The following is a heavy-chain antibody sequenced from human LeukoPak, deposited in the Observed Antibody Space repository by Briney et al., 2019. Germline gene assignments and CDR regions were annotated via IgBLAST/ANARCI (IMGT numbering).Heavy chain of an antibody. V-gene: IGHV4-34*01. J-gene: IGHJ4*02. CDR3: ARDRGITMVRGVIITEGYFDY. CDR1: GGSFSVYY. D-gene: IGHD3-10*01. CDR2: IYYSGST. Sequence: SETLSLTCAVCGGSFSVYYWSWIRQPPGKGLEWIGSIYYSGSTYYNPSLKSRVTISVDTSKNQFSLKLSSVTAADTAVYYCARDRGITMVRGVIITEGYFDYWGQGTLLTVSS.